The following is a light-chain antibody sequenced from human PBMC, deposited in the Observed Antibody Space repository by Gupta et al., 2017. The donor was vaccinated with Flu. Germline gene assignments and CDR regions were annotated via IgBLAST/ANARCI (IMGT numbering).Light chain of an antibody. CDR3: SSYTSSSTLGV. V-gene: IGLV2-14*01. CDR2: EVS. CDR1: SSDVGGYNY. Sequence: QSALTQPASVSGSPGQSISISCPGTSSDVGGYNYVSWYQQHPGKAPKLMIYEVSNRPSGVSNRFSGPESGNTASLTISGLQAEDEADYYCSSYTSSSTLGVFGTGTKVTVL. J-gene: IGLJ1*01.